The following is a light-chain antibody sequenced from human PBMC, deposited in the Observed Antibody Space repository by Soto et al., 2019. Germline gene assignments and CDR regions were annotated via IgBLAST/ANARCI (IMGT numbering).Light chain of an antibody. CDR3: QKYNSVPFP. V-gene: IGKV1-27*01. CDR2: GPS. CDR1: QDISTY. Sequence: IQMTQSPSSLSASVGDRVTITCRASQDISTYLAWYQQKPGKVPKLLMYGPSTLQSGVPSRFSGSGSGTDFTLTISSLQPDDVATYYCQKYNSVPFPFGGGTKVEIK. J-gene: IGKJ4*01.